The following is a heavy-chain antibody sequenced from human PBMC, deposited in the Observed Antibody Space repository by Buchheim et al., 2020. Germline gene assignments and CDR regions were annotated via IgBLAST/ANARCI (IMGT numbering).Heavy chain of an antibody. CDR1: GFTFSSYG. J-gene: IGHJ4*02. CDR3: AKDFYYYGSGRGYFDY. CDR2: ISYDGSNK. D-gene: IGHD3-10*01. V-gene: IGHV3-30*18. Sequence: QVQLVESGGGVVQPGRSLRLSCAASGFTFSSYGMHWVRQAPGKGLEWVAVISYDGSNKYYADSVKGRFTISRVNSKTTLYLQMNSLRAEDTAVYYCAKDFYYYGSGRGYFDYWGQGTL.